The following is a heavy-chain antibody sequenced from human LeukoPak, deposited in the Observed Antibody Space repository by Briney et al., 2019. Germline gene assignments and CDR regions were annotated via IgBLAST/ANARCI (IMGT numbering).Heavy chain of an antibody. D-gene: IGHD2-2*01. Sequence: PSEALSLTCNVSGASVSSGDYYWSWIRQPPGKGLEWIGYIYHSGSTYYNPSLKSRVTISVDRSKNQFSLKLSSVTAADTAVYYCAREVVPAATNHDAFDIWGQGTMVTVSS. CDR1: GASVSSGDYY. CDR2: IYHSGST. V-gene: IGHV4-30-2*01. CDR3: AREVVPAATNHDAFDI. J-gene: IGHJ3*02.